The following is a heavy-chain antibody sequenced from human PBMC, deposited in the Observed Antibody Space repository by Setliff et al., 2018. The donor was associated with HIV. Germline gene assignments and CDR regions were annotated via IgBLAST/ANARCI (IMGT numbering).Heavy chain of an antibody. CDR3: VKWNYPNS. CDR1: GFTFSTFA. V-gene: IGHV3-23*01. J-gene: IGHJ4*02. D-gene: IGHD1-7*01. CDR2: ISHSGETT. Sequence: GGSLRLSCAASGFTFSTFAMSWVRQAPGKGLEWVSTISHSGETTYFADSVKGRFTISRDNTKNSLYLQMNSLRAEDTAVYYCVKWNYPNSWGQGTLVTVSS.